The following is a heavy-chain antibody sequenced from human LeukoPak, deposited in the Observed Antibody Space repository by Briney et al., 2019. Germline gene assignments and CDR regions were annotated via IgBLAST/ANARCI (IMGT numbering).Heavy chain of an antibody. Sequence: GGSLRLSCAASGFTFSSYSMNWVRQAPGKGLEWVSYISSSSSTIYYADSVKGRFTISRDNSKNTLYLQMNSLRAEDTAVYYCAKVFYYDSSAPVAFDIWGQGTMVTVSS. D-gene: IGHD3-22*01. CDR3: AKVFYYDSSAPVAFDI. CDR1: GFTFSSYS. J-gene: IGHJ3*02. V-gene: IGHV3-48*01. CDR2: ISSSSSTI.